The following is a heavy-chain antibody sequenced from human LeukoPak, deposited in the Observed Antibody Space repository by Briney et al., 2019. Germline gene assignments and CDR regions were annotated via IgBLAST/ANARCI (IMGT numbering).Heavy chain of an antibody. V-gene: IGHV4-39*01. D-gene: IGHD2-2*02. CDR2: IYYSGST. J-gene: IGHJ6*03. CDR3: ARHPLYPYYYYYMDV. Sequence: PSETLSLTCTVSGVSISSSSYYWGWIRQPPEKGLEWIGSIYYSGSTYYNPSLKSRVTISVDTSKNQFSLKLSSVTAADTAVYYCARHPLYPYYYYYMDVWGKGTTVTVSS. CDR1: GVSISSSSYY.